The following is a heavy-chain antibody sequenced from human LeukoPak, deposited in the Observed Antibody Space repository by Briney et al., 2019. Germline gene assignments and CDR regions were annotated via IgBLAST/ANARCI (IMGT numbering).Heavy chain of an antibody. J-gene: IGHJ2*01. CDR3: ASSSWYDYWYFDL. CDR2: ISAYNGNT. V-gene: IGHV1-18*01. Sequence: ASVKVSCKASGYTFTSYGISWVRQAPGQGLEWMGWISAYNGNTNYAQKLQGRVTTTTDTSTSTAYMELRSLRSDDTAVYYCASSSWYDYWYFDLWGRGTLVTVSS. D-gene: IGHD6-13*01. CDR1: GYTFTSYG.